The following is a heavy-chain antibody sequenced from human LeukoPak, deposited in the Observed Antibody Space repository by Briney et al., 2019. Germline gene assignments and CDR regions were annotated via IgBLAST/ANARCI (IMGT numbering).Heavy chain of an antibody. D-gene: IGHD2-2*02. Sequence: ASVKVSCKASGYTSTGYYMLWVRQAPGQGLEWMGIINPSGGSTSYAQKFQGRVTMTRDTSTSTVYMELSSLRSEDTAVYYCARVDYTRRFDYWGQGTLVTVSS. CDR1: GYTSTGYY. J-gene: IGHJ4*02. CDR3: ARVDYTRRFDY. V-gene: IGHV1-46*01. CDR2: INPSGGST.